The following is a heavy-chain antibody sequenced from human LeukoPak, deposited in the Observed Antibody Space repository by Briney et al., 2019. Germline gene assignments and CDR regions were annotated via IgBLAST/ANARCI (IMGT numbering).Heavy chain of an antibody. CDR1: GFTFSDYE. CDR2: TGSSGSTI. V-gene: IGHV3-48*03. CDR3: ARVRGSGIRLGYFDY. D-gene: IGHD3-10*01. J-gene: IGHJ4*02. Sequence: PGGSLRLSCAASGFTFSDYEMNWVRQAPGKGLEWISYTGSSGSTIYYADSVKGRFTISRDNAKNSMYLQMNGLRVEDMSVYYCARVRGSGIRLGYFDYWGQGTLVTVSS.